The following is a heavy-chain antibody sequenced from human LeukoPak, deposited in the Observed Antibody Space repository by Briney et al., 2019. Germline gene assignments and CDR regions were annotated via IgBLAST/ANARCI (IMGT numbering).Heavy chain of an antibody. CDR1: GYTFTSHD. CDR2: MNPNSGNT. V-gene: IGHV1-8*03. Sequence: ASVKVSCKASGYTFTSHDINWVRQATGQGLEWMGWMNPNSGNTGYAQKFQGRVTITRNTSISTAYMELSSLRSEDTAVYYCARARGASSIAAAGTLTFWGQGTMVTVSS. J-gene: IGHJ3*01. D-gene: IGHD6-13*01. CDR3: ARARGASSIAAAGTLTF.